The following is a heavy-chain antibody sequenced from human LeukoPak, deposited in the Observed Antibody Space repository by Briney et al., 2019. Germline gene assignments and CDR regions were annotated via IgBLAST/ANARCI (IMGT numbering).Heavy chain of an antibody. CDR3: ARDLWRVYYDSSGQNFDY. CDR1: GYTFTGYY. J-gene: IGHJ4*02. Sequence: ASVKVSCKASGYTFTGYYMHWVRQAPGQGLEWMGWINPNSGGTNYAQKFQGRVTMTRDTSISTAYMELSRLRSDDTAVYYCARDLWRVYYDSSGQNFDYWGQGTLVTVSS. D-gene: IGHD3-22*01. CDR2: INPNSGGT. V-gene: IGHV1-2*02.